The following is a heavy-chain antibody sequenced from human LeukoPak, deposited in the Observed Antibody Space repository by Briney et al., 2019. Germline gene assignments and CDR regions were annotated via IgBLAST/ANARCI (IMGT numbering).Heavy chain of an antibody. CDR1: GFTFSAYT. CDR2: ISGSSTTFI. J-gene: IGHJ4*02. V-gene: IGHV3-21*01. D-gene: IGHD3-22*01. Sequence: PGGSLRLSCAASGFTFSAYTMTWVRQAPGKGLEWVSSISGSSTTFIYYADSLKGRFTISRDNAKNSLYLQMNSLRAEDTAVYYCARYYYDSSGYYYAGTVYFDYWGQGTLVTVSS. CDR3: ARYYYDSSGYYYAGTVYFDY.